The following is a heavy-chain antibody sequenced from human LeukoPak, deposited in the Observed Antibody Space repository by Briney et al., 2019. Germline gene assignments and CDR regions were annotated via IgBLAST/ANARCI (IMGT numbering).Heavy chain of an antibody. CDR1: GFTFITYG. CDR3: AKDRGSGWYFDY. Sequence: GSLRLSCAGSGFTFITYGMSWVRQAPGKGLEWVSSLGGGGAGIYYADSVEGRFTISRDNSKNTLYLQMNSLRAEDTAVYYCAKDRGSGWYFDYWGQGTLVTVSS. D-gene: IGHD6-19*01. V-gene: IGHV3-23*01. J-gene: IGHJ4*02. CDR2: LGGGGAGI.